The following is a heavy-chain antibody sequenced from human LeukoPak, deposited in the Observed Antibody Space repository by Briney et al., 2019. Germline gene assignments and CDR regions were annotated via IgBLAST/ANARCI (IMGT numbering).Heavy chain of an antibody. Sequence: PGRSLRLSCAASGFTFSSYGMHWVCQAPGKGLEWVAVISYDGSDKYFADSVKGRFTISRDNSKNTLYLQMNSLRAEDTAVYYCAKAPRPWVGGATGSRYYFHYWGQGTLVTVSS. CDR1: GFTFSSYG. D-gene: IGHD1-26*01. CDR3: AKAPRPWVGGATGSRYYFHY. CDR2: ISYDGSDK. J-gene: IGHJ4*02. V-gene: IGHV3-30*18.